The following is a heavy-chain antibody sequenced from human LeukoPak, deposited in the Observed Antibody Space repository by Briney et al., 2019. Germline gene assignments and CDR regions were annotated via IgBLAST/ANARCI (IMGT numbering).Heavy chain of an antibody. CDR2: MYHSGST. CDR3: AKNFRMVRGAFDAFDI. CDR1: GGSISSHY. D-gene: IGHD3-10*01. J-gene: IGHJ3*02. Sequence: SETLSLTCTVSGGSISSHYWSWIRQPPGKGLEWIGYMYHSGSTNYNPSLKSRVTISVDTSKNQFSLKLSSVTAAGTAVYYCAKNFRMVRGAFDAFDIWGQGTMVTVSS. V-gene: IGHV4-59*11.